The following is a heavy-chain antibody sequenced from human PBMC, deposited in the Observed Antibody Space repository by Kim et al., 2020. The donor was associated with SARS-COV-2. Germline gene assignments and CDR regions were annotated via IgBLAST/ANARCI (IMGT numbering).Heavy chain of an antibody. Sequence: SETLSLTCAVSGGSISSSNWWSWVRQPPGKGLEWIGEIYHSGSTNYNPSLKSRVTISVDKSKNQFSLKLSSVTAADTAVYYCASYWVGGRAVSHNWFDPWGQGTLVTVSS. CDR1: GGSISSSNW. J-gene: IGHJ5*02. V-gene: IGHV4-4*02. D-gene: IGHD2-15*01. CDR3: ASYWVGGRAVSHNWFDP. CDR2: IYHSGST.